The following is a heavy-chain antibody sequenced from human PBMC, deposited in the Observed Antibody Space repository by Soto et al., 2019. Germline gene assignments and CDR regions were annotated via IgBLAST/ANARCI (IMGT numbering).Heavy chain of an antibody. Sequence: PGESLKISCKASGYYFTNYWIGWVRQMPGKGLEWMAIIFPANFDAKYSPSFQGQVTISVDKSINTAYLQWNSLKASDTAIYYCVPPAGATTFDDFDVWGQGTVVTVSS. V-gene: IGHV5-51*01. CDR1: GYYFTNYW. CDR2: IFPANFDA. CDR3: VPPAGATTFDDFDV. D-gene: IGHD1-26*01. J-gene: IGHJ3*01.